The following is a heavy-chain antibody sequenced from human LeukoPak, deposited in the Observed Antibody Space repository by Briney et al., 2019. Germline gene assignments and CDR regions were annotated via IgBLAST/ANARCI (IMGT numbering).Heavy chain of an antibody. CDR3: AKGVTNYDFWSGYPLFDL. CDR2: ISYEGSNK. CDR1: GFTFSSYG. J-gene: IGHJ2*01. D-gene: IGHD3-3*01. V-gene: IGHV3-30*18. Sequence: GGSLRLSCAASGFTFSSYGMHWVRQAPGKGLEWVSDISYEGSNKYYADSVRGRFTISRDNSKNTLYLQMNSLRAEDTAVYYCAKGVTNYDFWSGYPLFDLWGRGTLVTVSS.